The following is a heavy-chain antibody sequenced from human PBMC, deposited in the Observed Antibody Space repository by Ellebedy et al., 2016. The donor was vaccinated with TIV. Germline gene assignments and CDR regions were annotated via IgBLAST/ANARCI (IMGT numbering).Heavy chain of an antibody. V-gene: IGHV3-21*01. CDR2: ISSSGSYL. Sequence: ESLKISCAASGFTFSSYTINWVRQTPGKGLEWVSSISSSGSYLYYADSVKGRFPISRDNAKNSLYLQMNSLRVDDTAVYYCATSRARVYWGQGTLVTVSS. J-gene: IGHJ4*02. CDR3: ATSRARVY. CDR1: GFTFSSYT.